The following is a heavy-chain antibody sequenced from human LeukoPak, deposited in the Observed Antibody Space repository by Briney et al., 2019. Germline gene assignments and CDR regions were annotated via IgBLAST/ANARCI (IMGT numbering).Heavy chain of an antibody. CDR1: GYSFTSYW. V-gene: IGHV5-51*01. J-gene: IGHJ4*01. D-gene: IGHD4-17*01. CDR2: IYPDDSDT. Sequence: GESLQISCKGSGYSFTSYWIGWVRQMPGKGLEWMGIIYPDDSDTRYSPSFQGQVTISADKSINTAYLQWSSLKASDTAMYYCARQMTTVTTGDYWGQGTLVTVSS. CDR3: ARQMTTVTTGDY.